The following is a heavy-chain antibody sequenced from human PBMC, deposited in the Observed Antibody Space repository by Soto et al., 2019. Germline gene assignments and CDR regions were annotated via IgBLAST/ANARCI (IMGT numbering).Heavy chain of an antibody. Sequence: EVQLVESGGGLVQPGGSLRLSCAASGFTVSSNYMSWVRQAPGKGLEGVSVIYSGGSTYYADSVKSRFTISSDNSKHALYLQMNRRRAEDTAVYYCAREGSEGLRTHFDSWGQGTLVTVSS. CDR2: IYSGGST. V-gene: IGHV3-66*01. CDR3: AREGSEGLRTHFDS. D-gene: IGHD4-17*01. CDR1: GFTVSSNY. J-gene: IGHJ4*02.